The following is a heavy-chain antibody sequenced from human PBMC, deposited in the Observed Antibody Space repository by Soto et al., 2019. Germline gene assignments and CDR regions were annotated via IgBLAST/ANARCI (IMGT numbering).Heavy chain of an antibody. Sequence: GGSLRLSCAASGFTFSSYSMNWVRQAPGKGLERVSSISSSSSYIYYADSVKGRFTISVDTSKNQFSLKLSSVTAADTAVYYCARAVAASRTYGMDVWGQGTTVTVSS. CDR3: ARAVAASRTYGMDV. V-gene: IGHV3-21*04. D-gene: IGHD2-15*01. CDR1: GFTFSSYS. CDR2: ISSSSSYI. J-gene: IGHJ6*02.